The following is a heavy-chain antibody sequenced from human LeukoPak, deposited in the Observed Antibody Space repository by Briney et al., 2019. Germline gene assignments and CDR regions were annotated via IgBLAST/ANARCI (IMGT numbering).Heavy chain of an antibody. Sequence: GGSLRLSCAASGFTFSSYAMHWVRQAPGKGLEWVAVISYDGSNKYYADSVRGRFTISRDNSKNTLYLQMNSLRAEDTAEYYCALVKAPAALYAFDIWGQGTMVTVSS. CDR3: ALVKAPAALYAFDI. J-gene: IGHJ3*02. CDR1: GFTFSSYA. V-gene: IGHV3-30*04. CDR2: ISYDGSNK. D-gene: IGHD2-2*01.